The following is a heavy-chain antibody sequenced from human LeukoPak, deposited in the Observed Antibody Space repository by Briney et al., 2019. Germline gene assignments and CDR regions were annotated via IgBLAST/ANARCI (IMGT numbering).Heavy chain of an antibody. CDR2: IYYSGST. Sequence: SETLSLTCTVSGGSISSSSYYWGWIRQPPGKGLEWIGSIYYSGSTYYNPSLKSRVTISVDTSKNQFSLKLSSVTAADTAVYYCAREEQWLQADDAFDIWGQGTMVTVSS. CDR1: GGSISSSSYY. J-gene: IGHJ3*02. D-gene: IGHD6-19*01. V-gene: IGHV4-39*07. CDR3: AREEQWLQADDAFDI.